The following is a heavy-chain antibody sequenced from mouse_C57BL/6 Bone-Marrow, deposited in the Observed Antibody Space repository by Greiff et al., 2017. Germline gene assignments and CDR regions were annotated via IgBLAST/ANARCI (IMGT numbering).Heavy chain of an antibody. Sequence: QVQLQQSGPELVKPGASVKLSCKASGYTFPSYDINWVKQRPGQGLEWIGWIYPRDGSTKYNEKFKGKATLTVATSSSTAYMELHSLTYEDSAVYFCARGDYYGSRYYAMDYWGQGTSVTVSS. V-gene: IGHV1-85*01. CDR1: GYTFPSYD. CDR3: ARGDYYGSRYYAMDY. J-gene: IGHJ4*01. D-gene: IGHD1-1*01. CDR2: IYPRDGST.